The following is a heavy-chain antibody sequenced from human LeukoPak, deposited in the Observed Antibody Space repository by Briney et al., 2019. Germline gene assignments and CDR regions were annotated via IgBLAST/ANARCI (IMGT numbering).Heavy chain of an antibody. CDR2: IKQDGSEK. D-gene: IGHD3-16*01. CDR1: GFTFSSYW. Sequence: PGGSLRLSCAASGFTFSSYWISWVRQAPGKGLEWVANIKQDGSEKYYVDSVKGRFTISRDNAKNSLYLQMNSLRAEDTAVYYCARRGNRQPFDYWGQGNLVTVSS. J-gene: IGHJ4*02. CDR3: ARRGNRQPFDY. V-gene: IGHV3-7*01.